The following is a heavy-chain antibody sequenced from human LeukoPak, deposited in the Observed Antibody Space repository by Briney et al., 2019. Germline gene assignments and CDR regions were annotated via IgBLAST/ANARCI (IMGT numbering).Heavy chain of an antibody. CDR3: ARDPKCYDFWSGYYRYFDY. J-gene: IGHJ4*02. V-gene: IGHV1-18*01. CDR1: GYTFTSYG. CDR2: ISAYNGNT. Sequence: ASVKVSCKASGYTFTSYGISWVRQAPGQGLEWMGWISAYNGNTNYAQKLQGRVTMTTDTSTSTAYMELRSLRSDDTAVYYCARDPKCYDFWSGYYRYFDYWGQGTLVTVSS. D-gene: IGHD3-3*01.